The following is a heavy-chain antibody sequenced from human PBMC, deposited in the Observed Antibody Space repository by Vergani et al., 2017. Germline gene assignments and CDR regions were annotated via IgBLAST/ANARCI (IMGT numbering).Heavy chain of an antibody. CDR1: GGSFSGYY. D-gene: IGHD3-3*01. CDR2: INHSGST. V-gene: IGHV4-34*01. Sequence: QVQLQQWGAGLLKPSETLSLTCAVYGGSFSGYYWSWIRQPPGKGLEWIGEINHSGSTNYNPSLKSRVTISVDKSKNQFSLKLSSVTAADTAVYYCARLRYDFWSGYIYYYYGMDVWGQGTTVTVSS. CDR3: ARLRYDFWSGYIYYYYGMDV. J-gene: IGHJ6*02.